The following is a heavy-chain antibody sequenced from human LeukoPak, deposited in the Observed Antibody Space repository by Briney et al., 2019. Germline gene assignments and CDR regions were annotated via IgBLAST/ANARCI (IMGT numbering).Heavy chain of an antibody. CDR1: GFTFSGYA. V-gene: IGHV3-23*01. J-gene: IGHJ4*02. CDR2: ISGSGRST. D-gene: IGHD6-13*01. Sequence: TGGSLRLSCAASGFTFSGYAMSWVRQAPGKGLEWVSGISGSGRSTYYADSVKGRFIISRDNSKNTVYLQMNSLRADDTAVYYRAKDLRGEDHSSWFSDWGQGTLVTVSS. CDR3: AKDLRGEDHSSWFSD.